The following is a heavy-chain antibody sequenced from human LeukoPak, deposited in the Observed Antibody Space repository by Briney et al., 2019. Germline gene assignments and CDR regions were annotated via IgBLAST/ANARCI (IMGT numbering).Heavy chain of an antibody. CDR1: GYSFTSYW. Sequence: GESLEISCKGSGYSFTSYWIGWVRQMPGKGLEWMVIIYPGDSDTRYSPSFQGQVTISADKSISTAYLQWSSLKASDTAMYYCARGRRGLVSLFRYYYYGMDVWGQGTTVTVSS. D-gene: IGHD6-19*01. CDR2: IYPGDSDT. J-gene: IGHJ6*02. CDR3: ARGRRGLVSLFRYYYYGMDV. V-gene: IGHV5-51*01.